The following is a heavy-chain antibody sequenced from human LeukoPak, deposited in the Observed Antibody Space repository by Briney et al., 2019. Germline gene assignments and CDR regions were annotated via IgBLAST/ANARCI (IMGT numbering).Heavy chain of an antibody. CDR2: INHSGST. CDR1: GGSVSSGSYY. CDR3: ARVHNWNDY. V-gene: IGHV4-39*07. Sequence: PSETLSLTCTVSGGSVSSGSYYWSWIRQPPGKGLEWIGEINHSGSTNYNPSLKSRVTISVDTSKNQFSLKLSSVTAADTAVYYCARVHNWNDYWGQGTLVTVSS. J-gene: IGHJ4*02. D-gene: IGHD1-20*01.